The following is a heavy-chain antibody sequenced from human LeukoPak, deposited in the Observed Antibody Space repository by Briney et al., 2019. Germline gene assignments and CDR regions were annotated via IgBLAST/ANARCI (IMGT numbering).Heavy chain of an antibody. V-gene: IGHV1-69*02. CDR3: VSLYCSGGSCYRPPDY. CDR2: IIPILGIA. J-gene: IGHJ4*02. D-gene: IGHD2-15*01. Sequence: ASVKVSCKASGGTFSSYTISWVRQAPGQGLEWMGRIIPILGIANYAQKFQGRVAITADKSTSTAYMELSSLRSEVTAVYYCVSLYCSGGSCYRPPDYWGQGTLVTVSS. CDR1: GGTFSSYT.